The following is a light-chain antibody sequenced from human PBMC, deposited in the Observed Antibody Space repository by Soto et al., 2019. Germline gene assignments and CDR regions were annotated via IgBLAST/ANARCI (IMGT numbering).Light chain of an antibody. CDR2: DAS. V-gene: IGKV3-15*01. CDR3: QQFNNWPGT. J-gene: IGKJ1*01. Sequence: ELAMPPSPATLSVSPGERAPLSCRASQSVSSKLAWYQQKPGQAPRLLIYDASTRATGIPARFSGSGSGTEFTLTISSLQSEDFAVYYCQQFNNWPGTGGHGTTVDIK. CDR1: QSVSSK.